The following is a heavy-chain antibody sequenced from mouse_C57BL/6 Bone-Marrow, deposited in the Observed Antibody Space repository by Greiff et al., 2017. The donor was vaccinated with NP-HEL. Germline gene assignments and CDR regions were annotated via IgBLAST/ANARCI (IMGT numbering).Heavy chain of an antibody. D-gene: IGHD2-4*01. Sequence: EVKLVESGGGLVQPKGSLKLSCAASGFSFNTYAMNWVRQAPGKGLEWVARIRSKSNNYATYYADSVKDRFTISRDDSESMLYLQMNNLKTEDTAMYYCVGGLDYDPVWFAYWGQGTLVTVSA. V-gene: IGHV10-1*01. CDR2: IRSKSNNYAT. J-gene: IGHJ3*01. CDR1: GFSFNTYA. CDR3: VGGLDYDPVWFAY.